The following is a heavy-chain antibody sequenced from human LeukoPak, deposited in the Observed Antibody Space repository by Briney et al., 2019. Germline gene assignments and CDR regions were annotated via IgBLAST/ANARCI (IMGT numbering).Heavy chain of an antibody. J-gene: IGHJ4*02. V-gene: IGHV1-2*02. CDR1: GYTFTGYY. CDR3: ARGASGSTMGVDY. D-gene: IGHD1-26*01. CDR2: INPNSGGT. Sequence: ASVKVSCKASGYTFTGYYMHWVRQAPGQGLEWMGWINPNSGGTNYAQKFQGRVTMTRDTSISTAYMELSRLRSGDTAVYYCARGASGSTMGVDYWGQGTLVTVYS.